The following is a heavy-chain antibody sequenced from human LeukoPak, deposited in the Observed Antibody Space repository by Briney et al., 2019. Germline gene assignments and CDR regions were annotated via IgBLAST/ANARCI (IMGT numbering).Heavy chain of an antibody. CDR1: GGSISSSNYY. Sequence: SETLSLTCTVSGGSISSSNYYWGWVRQPPGKALEWIGNIFYSGSTYYSPSLRSRVTISLDTSRNQFSLKLNSVTAADTAVYYCARDVERIFDYWGQGTLVTVSS. J-gene: IGHJ4*02. V-gene: IGHV4-39*07. D-gene: IGHD1-1*01. CDR2: IFYSGST. CDR3: ARDVERIFDY.